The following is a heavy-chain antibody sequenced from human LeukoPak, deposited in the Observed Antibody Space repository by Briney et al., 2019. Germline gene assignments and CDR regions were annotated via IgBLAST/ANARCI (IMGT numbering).Heavy chain of an antibody. CDR3: ARAFALDY. V-gene: IGHV3-48*03. CDR2: IDYSGSTI. D-gene: IGHD3-16*01. CDR1: GFNFSTYE. Sequence: GGSLRLSCTASGFNFSTYEMTWVRQAPGKGLEWLSYIDYSGSTIYYGDSVEGRFTVSRDNVKNSLYLQMNSLRVDDTAVYYCARAFALDYWGQGTLDTVSS. J-gene: IGHJ4*02.